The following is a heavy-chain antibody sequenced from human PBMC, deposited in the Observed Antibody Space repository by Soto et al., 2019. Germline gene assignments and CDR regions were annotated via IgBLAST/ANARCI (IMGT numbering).Heavy chain of an antibody. CDR3: AHRRKSGTAHLSFDY. CDR1: GFSFSTSGVG. J-gene: IGHJ4*02. CDR2: IYWNDDK. V-gene: IGHV2-5*01. Sequence: QITLKESGPTLVKPTQTLTLTCTFSGFSFSTSGVGVGWIRQPPVKALELLSLIYWNDDKRYIPSLRSRVTITNDTHKNQVVLTMTNMDPVDTATYYCAHRRKSGTAHLSFDYWGQGILVDVSS. D-gene: IGHD1-7*01.